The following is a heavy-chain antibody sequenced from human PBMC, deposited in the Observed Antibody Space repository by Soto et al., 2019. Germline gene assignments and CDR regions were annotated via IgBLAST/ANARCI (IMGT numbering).Heavy chain of an antibody. Sequence: GGSLRLSCAASGFTFSSYGRHWVRQAPGKGLEWVAVIWYDGSNKYYADSVKGRFTISRDNSKNTLYLQMNSLRAEDTAVYYCARGAGYSYGLDYYYGMDVWGQGTTVTVSS. D-gene: IGHD5-18*01. CDR2: IWYDGSNK. V-gene: IGHV3-33*01. J-gene: IGHJ6*02. CDR1: GFTFSSYG. CDR3: ARGAGYSYGLDYYYGMDV.